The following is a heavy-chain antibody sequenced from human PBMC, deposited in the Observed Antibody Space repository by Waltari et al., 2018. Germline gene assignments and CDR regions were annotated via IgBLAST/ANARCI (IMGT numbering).Heavy chain of an antibody. CDR1: GGSISSSIYF. CDR3: ARHEAYTTRDY. V-gene: IGHV4-39*01. J-gene: IGHJ4*02. D-gene: IGHD2-21*01. Sequence: QLQLQESGPGLVKPSETLSLTCTVSGGSISSSIYFWGWIRQPPGKGLEWIGSLNYGVSTYYNASLRSRVTISLDTSKNQFSLKVNSVTAADTAVYYCARHEAYTTRDYWGQGTLVTVSS. CDR2: LNYGVST.